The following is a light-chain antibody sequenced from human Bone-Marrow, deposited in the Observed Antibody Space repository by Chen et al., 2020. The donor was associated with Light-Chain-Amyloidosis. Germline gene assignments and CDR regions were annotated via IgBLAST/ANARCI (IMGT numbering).Light chain of an antibody. CDR1: DLPTKY. V-gene: IGLV3-25*03. J-gene: IGLJ2*01. CDR3: QSADSSGTYEVI. CDR2: RDT. Sequence: SYELTQPPSVSVSPGRTARITCSGDDLPTKYAYWYQQKPGQAPVLVIHRDTERPSGISERFSGSSSGTTATLTISGVQEEDEADYHCQSADSSGTYEVIFGGGTKLTVL.